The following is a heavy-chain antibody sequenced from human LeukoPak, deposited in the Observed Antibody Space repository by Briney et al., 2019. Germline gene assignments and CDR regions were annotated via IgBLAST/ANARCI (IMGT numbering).Heavy chain of an antibody. CDR2: IIPILGIA. CDR3: ARDALLFGSSTSLAKSWFDP. D-gene: IGHD2-2*01. CDR1: GGTFSSYA. Sequence: ASVKVSCKASGGTFSSYAISWGRQAPGQGLEWMGRIIPILGIANYAQKFQGRVTITADKSTSTAYMELSSLRSEDTAVYYCARDALLFGSSTSLAKSWFDPWGQGTLVTVSS. J-gene: IGHJ5*02. V-gene: IGHV1-69*04.